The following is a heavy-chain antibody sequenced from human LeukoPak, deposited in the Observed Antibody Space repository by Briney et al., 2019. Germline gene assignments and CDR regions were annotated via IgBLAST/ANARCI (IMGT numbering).Heavy chain of an antibody. CDR1: GFTVSSNS. J-gene: IGHJ4*02. CDR3: TRDGGYSYGYGY. Sequence: TGGSLRLSCTVSGFTVSSNSMSWVRQAPGKGLEWVSFIYSDNTHYSDSVKGRFTISRDNSKNTLYLQMNSLKTEDTAVYYCTRDGGYSYGYGYWGQGTLVTVSS. CDR2: IYSDNT. D-gene: IGHD5-18*01. V-gene: IGHV3-53*01.